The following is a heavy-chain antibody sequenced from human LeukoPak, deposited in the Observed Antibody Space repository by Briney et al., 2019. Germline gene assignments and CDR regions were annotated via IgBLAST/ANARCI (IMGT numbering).Heavy chain of an antibody. Sequence: GGSLRLSCAASGFTFSSYAMSWVRQAPGKGLEWVSAISGSGGSTYYADSVKGRFTISRDNSKNTLYLQMNSLRAEDTAVYYCAKSYCSGGSCYAWYFDLWGRGTLVTVSS. J-gene: IGHJ2*01. CDR2: ISGSGGST. V-gene: IGHV3-23*01. CDR1: GFTFSSYA. CDR3: AKSYCSGGSCYAWYFDL. D-gene: IGHD2-15*01.